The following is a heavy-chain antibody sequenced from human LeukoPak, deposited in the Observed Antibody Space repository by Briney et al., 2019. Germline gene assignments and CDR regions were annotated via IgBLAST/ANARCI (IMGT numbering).Heavy chain of an antibody. Sequence: MPGGSLRLSCAASGFTFSNAWMSWVRQAPGKGREWVGRIRIKTDGGTTDYAAPVKGRFTISRDDSKNTLYLQMNSLKAEETAVYYCTTGGDGYNPVYYYYGMDVWGQGTTVTVSS. D-gene: IGHD5-24*01. CDR2: IRIKTDGGTT. V-gene: IGHV3-15*01. CDR1: GFTFSNAW. CDR3: TTGGDGYNPVYYYYGMDV. J-gene: IGHJ6*02.